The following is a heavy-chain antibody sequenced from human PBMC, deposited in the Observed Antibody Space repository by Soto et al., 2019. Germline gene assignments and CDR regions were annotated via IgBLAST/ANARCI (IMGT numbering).Heavy chain of an antibody. V-gene: IGHV4-39*07. Sequence: PSETLSLTCTVSGASISSNTYYWAWIRRPPGKGLECIGSIYYDGSTNYNPSLKSRVTISVDTSKNQFSLKLTSVTAADTAVYYCARRYGGTFDYWGQGTLVTVSS. CDR2: IYYDGST. CDR3: ARRYGGTFDY. D-gene: IGHD2-15*01. J-gene: IGHJ4*02. CDR1: GASISSNTYY.